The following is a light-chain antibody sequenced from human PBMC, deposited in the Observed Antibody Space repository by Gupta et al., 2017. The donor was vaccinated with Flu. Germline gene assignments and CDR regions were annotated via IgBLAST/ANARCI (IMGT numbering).Light chain of an antibody. CDR2: EAS. Sequence: SPATLSVSPGERATLSCRASQSVRSNLAWYQQRPGQAPRLRSHEASTRATDIPARFSGSGSGTEFTLTISSLQAEDFALYFCQQYDEWPTFGGGTTVAIK. CDR1: QSVRSN. V-gene: IGKV3-15*01. CDR3: QQYDEWPT. J-gene: IGKJ4*02.